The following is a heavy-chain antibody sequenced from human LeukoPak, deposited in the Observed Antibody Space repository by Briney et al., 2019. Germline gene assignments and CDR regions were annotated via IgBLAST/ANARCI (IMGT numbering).Heavy chain of an antibody. CDR1: GGSFSGYY. Sequence: PSETLSLTCAVYGGSFSGYYWSWIRQPPGKGLEWIGEINHSGSTNYNPSLKSRVTISVDTSKNQFSLKLSFVTAADTAVYYCARGRSYYGSGSYQNWFDPWGQGTLVTVSS. CDR2: INHSGST. V-gene: IGHV4-34*01. CDR3: ARGRSYYGSGSYQNWFDP. J-gene: IGHJ5*02. D-gene: IGHD3-10*01.